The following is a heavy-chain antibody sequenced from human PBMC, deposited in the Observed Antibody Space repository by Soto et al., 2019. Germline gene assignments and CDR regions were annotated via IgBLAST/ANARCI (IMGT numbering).Heavy chain of an antibody. Sequence: QVQLVQSGAEVKKPGSSVKVSCKASGGTFSSYAISWVRQAPGQGLEWMGGIIPIFGTANYAQKFQGRVTITADESTSTAYMELSSLRSEDTAVYYCARGRGGYYDSSGYLGAFDIWDQGTMVTVSS. CDR3: ARGRGGYYDSSGYLGAFDI. D-gene: IGHD3-22*01. V-gene: IGHV1-69*01. J-gene: IGHJ3*02. CDR1: GGTFSSYA. CDR2: IIPIFGTA.